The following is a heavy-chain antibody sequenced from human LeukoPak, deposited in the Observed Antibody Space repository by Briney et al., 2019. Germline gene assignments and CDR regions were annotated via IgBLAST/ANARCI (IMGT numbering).Heavy chain of an antibody. CDR2: IYYSGST. V-gene: IGHV4-59*08. D-gene: IGHD3-22*01. CDR1: GGSISSYY. Sequence: SETLSLTCTVSGGSISSYYWSWIRQPPGKGLEWIGYIYYSGSTNYNPSLKSRVTISVDTSKNQFSLKLSSVTAADTAVYYCASRSNYYDSSGYYYGYFDYWGQGTLVTVSS. J-gene: IGHJ4*02. CDR3: ASRSNYYDSSGYYYGYFDY.